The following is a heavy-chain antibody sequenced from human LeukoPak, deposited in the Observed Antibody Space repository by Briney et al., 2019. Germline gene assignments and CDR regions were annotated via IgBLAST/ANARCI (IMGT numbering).Heavy chain of an antibody. CDR3: ARDPGYYDSSGYAY. V-gene: IGHV3-7*01. Sequence: GGSLRLSCAASGFTFSSYWMSWVRQAPGKGLERVANIKQDGSEKYYVDSVKGRFTISRDNAKNSLYLQMNSLRAEDTAVYYCARDPGYYDSSGYAYWGQGTLVTVSS. J-gene: IGHJ4*02. CDR2: IKQDGSEK. CDR1: GFTFSSYW. D-gene: IGHD3-22*01.